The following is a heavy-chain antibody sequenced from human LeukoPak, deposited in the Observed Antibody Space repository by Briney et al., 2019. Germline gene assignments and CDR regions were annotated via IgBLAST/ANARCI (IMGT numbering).Heavy chain of an antibody. V-gene: IGHV3-74*01. CDR1: GFTFSIYC. J-gene: IGHJ4*02. CDR2: ICPDGTVT. Sequence: PGGSLRLSCAASGFTFSIYCMHWVRQAPGKGPMWVSRICPDGTVTNYADSAKARFTISRDNARNTVYLQMNSLRAEDTAVYYCIRDFRSADYWGQGTLVTVSS. CDR3: IRDFRSADY.